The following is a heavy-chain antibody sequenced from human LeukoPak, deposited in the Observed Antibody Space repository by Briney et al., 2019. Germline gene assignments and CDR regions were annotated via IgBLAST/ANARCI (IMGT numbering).Heavy chain of an antibody. CDR3: ARSHHRDDAFDI. D-gene: IGHD3-16*02. V-gene: IGHV4-59*01. Sequence: SETLSLTCTVSGGSISSYYWSWIRQPPGKGLEWIGYIYYSGSTNYNPSLKSRVTISVDTSKNQFSLKLSSVTAADTAVYYCARSHHRDDAFDIWGQGTMVTVSP. CDR1: GGSISSYY. J-gene: IGHJ3*02. CDR2: IYYSGST.